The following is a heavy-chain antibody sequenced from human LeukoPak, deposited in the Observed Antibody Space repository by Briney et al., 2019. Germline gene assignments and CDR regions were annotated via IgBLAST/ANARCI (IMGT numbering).Heavy chain of an antibody. CDR3: AGGGGWLVVS. D-gene: IGHD2-8*02. V-gene: IGHV3-7*01. CDR1: GFALSGYW. CDR2: IKQEGIEK. Sequence: GGSLRLSCGASGFALSGYWMNWVRQAPGKGLGWVANIKQEGIEKNYAHSVRGRFTISRDNVKNSVFLEMNSLTVEDTAVYYCAGGGGWLVVSWGQGTLVTVSP. J-gene: IGHJ5*02.